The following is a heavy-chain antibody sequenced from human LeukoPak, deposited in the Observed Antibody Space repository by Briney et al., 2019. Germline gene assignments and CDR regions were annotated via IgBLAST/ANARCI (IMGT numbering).Heavy chain of an antibody. CDR2: IFYTGST. J-gene: IGHJ5*02. V-gene: IGHV4-30-4*01. CDR3: ARGITMIVVAQNWFDP. Sequence: SETLSLTCTVSGGSITSGNYYWSWIRQPPGTGLEWIGYIFYTGSTNYSPSLKSRVTISVDTSKNQFSLKLSSVTAADTAVYYCARGITMIVVAQNWFDPWGQGTLVTVSS. CDR1: GGSITSGNYY. D-gene: IGHD3-22*01.